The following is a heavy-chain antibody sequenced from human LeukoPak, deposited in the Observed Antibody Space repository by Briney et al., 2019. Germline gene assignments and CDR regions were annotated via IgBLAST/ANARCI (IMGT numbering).Heavy chain of an antibody. CDR2: INSDGSST. J-gene: IGHJ5*02. CDR3: ARDPYYCSSTSCYAGWFDP. V-gene: IGHV3-74*01. CDR1: GFTFSSYW. Sequence: GGSLRLSCAAPGFTFSSYWMHWVRQAPGKGLVWVSRINSDGSSTSYADSVKGRFTISRDNAKNTLYLQMNSLRAEDTAVYYCARDPYYCSSTSCYAGWFDPWGQGTLVTVSS. D-gene: IGHD2-2*01.